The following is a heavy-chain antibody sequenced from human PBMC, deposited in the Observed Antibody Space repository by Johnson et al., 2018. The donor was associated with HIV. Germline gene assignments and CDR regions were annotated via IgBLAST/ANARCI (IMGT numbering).Heavy chain of an antibody. J-gene: IGHJ3*02. CDR3: ARDGVATEAHDAFDI. Sequence: QVQLVESGGGVVQPGRSLRLSCAASGFTFSSYAMHWVRQAPGKGLEWVAVISYDGSNKYYADSVKGRFTISRDNSKNTLYLQINSLRAEDTAVYYCARDGVATEAHDAFDIWGQGTMVTVSS. CDR2: ISYDGSNK. V-gene: IGHV3-30-3*01. D-gene: IGHD5-12*01. CDR1: GFTFSSYA.